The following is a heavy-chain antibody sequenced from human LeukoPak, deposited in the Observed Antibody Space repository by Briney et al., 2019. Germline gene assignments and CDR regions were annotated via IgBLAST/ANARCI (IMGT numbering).Heavy chain of an antibody. V-gene: IGHV4-39*01. D-gene: IGHD6-13*01. CDR2: IYHSGST. Sequence: SETLSLTCTVSGGSISSSSYYWGWIRQPPGKGLEWIGSIYHSGSTYYNPSLKSRVTISVDTSRNQFSLNLSSVTAADTAVYYCARTTYSSSRTFDYWGQGTLVTVSS. J-gene: IGHJ4*02. CDR1: GGSISSSSYY. CDR3: ARTTYSSSRTFDY.